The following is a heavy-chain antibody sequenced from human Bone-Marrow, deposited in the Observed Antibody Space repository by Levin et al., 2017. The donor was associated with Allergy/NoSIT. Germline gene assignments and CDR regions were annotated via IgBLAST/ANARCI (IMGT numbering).Heavy chain of an antibody. Sequence: SETLSLTCAVYGGSFSGYYWSWIRQSPGKGLEWIGEINHSGSTDYNPSLKSRVTISVDTSKNQFSLKLSSVTAADTAVYYCARGEARLAYCGGDCYSFTFYCDYWGQGSLVTVSS. CDR3: ARGEARLAYCGGDCYSFTFYCDY. D-gene: IGHD2-21*02. CDR2: INHSGST. V-gene: IGHV4-34*01. CDR1: GGSFSGYY. J-gene: IGHJ4*02.